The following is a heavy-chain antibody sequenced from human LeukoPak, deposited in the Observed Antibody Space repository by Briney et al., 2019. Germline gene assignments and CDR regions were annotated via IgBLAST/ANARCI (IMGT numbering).Heavy chain of an antibody. CDR1: GYTLTELS. CDR2: FDPEDGER. J-gene: IGHJ3*02. D-gene: IGHD6-13*01. Sequence: ASVKVSCKVSGYTLTELSMHWVRQAPGKGLEWMGGFDPEDGERFYAQKFQGRVTMTEDTSTDTAYMELSSLRSEDTAVYYCATDFERSSSWIPPAFDIWGQGTMVTVSS. V-gene: IGHV1-24*01. CDR3: ATDFERSSSWIPPAFDI.